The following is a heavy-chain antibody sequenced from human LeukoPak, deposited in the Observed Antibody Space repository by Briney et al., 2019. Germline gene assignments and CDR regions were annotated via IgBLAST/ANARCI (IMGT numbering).Heavy chain of an antibody. CDR3: ARQYCSSTSCYGDAFDI. CDR1: GYSFTSYW. J-gene: IGHJ3*02. D-gene: IGHD2-2*01. Sequence: GESLKISRKGSGYSFTSYWIGWVRQMPGKGLEWMGIIYPGDSDTRYSPSFQGQVTISADKSISTAYLQWSSLKASDTAMYYCARQYCSSTSCYGDAFDIWGQGTMVTVSS. CDR2: IYPGDSDT. V-gene: IGHV5-51*01.